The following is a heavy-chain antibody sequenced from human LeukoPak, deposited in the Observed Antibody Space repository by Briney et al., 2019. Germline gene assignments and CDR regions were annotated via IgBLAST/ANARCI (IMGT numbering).Heavy chain of an antibody. CDR2: INPSGAST. Sequence: GASVKVSCKAPGNTFTTYYIHWVRQAPGQGLEWMGIINPSGASTSYAQKFQGRVTMTRDMSTSTVYMELSSPRSEDTAVYYCARDERRVPSYYFDYWGQGTLVTVSS. J-gene: IGHJ4*02. CDR3: ARDERRVPSYYFDY. D-gene: IGHD5-24*01. V-gene: IGHV1-46*01. CDR1: GNTFTTYY.